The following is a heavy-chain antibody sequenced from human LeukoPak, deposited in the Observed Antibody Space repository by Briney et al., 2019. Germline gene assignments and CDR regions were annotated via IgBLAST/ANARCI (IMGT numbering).Heavy chain of an antibody. D-gene: IGHD3-22*01. CDR3: AVFVSDSRAFDI. V-gene: IGHV4-4*02. CDR1: GGSISSSNW. Sequence: NPSETLSLTCAVSGGSISSSNWWSWVRQPPGKGLEWIGEIYHSGSTNYNPSLKSRVTISVDKSKNQFSLKLSSVTAADTAVYYCAVFVSDSRAFDIWGQGTMVTVSS. CDR2: IYHSGST. J-gene: IGHJ3*02.